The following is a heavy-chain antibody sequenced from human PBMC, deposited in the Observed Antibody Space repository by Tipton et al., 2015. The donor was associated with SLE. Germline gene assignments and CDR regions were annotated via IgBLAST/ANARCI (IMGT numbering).Heavy chain of an antibody. V-gene: IGHV3-33*01. CDR2: IWYDGSNK. CDR3: AISLAVAALGYVQH. Sequence: SLRLSCAASGFTFSSYGMHWVRQAPGKGLEWVAVIWYDGSNKYYADSVKGRFTISRDNSKNTLYLQMNSLRAEDTAVYYCAISLAVAALGYVQHWGQGTLVTVSS. J-gene: IGHJ1*01. D-gene: IGHD6-19*01. CDR1: GFTFSSYG.